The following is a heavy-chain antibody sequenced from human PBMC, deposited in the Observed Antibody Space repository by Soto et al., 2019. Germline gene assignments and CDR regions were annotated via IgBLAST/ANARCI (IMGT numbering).Heavy chain of an antibody. CDR3: TTDSYITSIIVRFDY. CDR1: GFTLSNAW. CDR2: VKSKNDGGTT. Sequence: GGSLRLSCAASGFTLSNAWINWVRQAPGKGLEWVGRVKSKNDGGTTDFAAPVKGRFAISRDDSKSMVYLEMNSLQTEDTAIYYCTTDSYITSIIVRFDYWGHGTLVTVSS. D-gene: IGHD3-22*01. J-gene: IGHJ4*01. V-gene: IGHV3-15*07.